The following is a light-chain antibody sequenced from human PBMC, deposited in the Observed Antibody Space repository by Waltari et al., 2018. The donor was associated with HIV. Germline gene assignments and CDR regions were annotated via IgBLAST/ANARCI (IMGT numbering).Light chain of an antibody. CDR1: QSISNW. V-gene: IGKV1-5*03. J-gene: IGKJ1*01. CDR3: QEYSGYFRT. CDR2: KAS. Sequence: DIQMTQSPSTLSASVGDRVTITCRASQSISNWLAWYKQKPGKAPKLLIYKASSLESGVPSRFSGSGSGTEYTLTISSLQPDDFATYYCQEYSGYFRTFGQGTKVEIK.